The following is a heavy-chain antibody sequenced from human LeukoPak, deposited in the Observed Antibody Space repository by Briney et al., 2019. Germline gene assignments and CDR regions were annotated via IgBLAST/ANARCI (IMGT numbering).Heavy chain of an antibody. V-gene: IGHV1-2*02. CDR2: INPDSGAT. D-gene: IGHD3-16*01. J-gene: IGHJ3*02. Sequence: ASVTVSCKASGYIFIDHYMHWVRQAPGQGLEWMGWINPDSGATNYAQKFQGGVTMTRDTSISTAYMELSGLRSDDTAVYYCARIGDPAYDAFDIWGQGTLVTVSS. CDR1: GYIFIDHY. CDR3: ARIGDPAYDAFDI.